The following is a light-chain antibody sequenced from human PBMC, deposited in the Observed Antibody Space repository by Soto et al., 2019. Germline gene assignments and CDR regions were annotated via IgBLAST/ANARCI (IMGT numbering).Light chain of an antibody. V-gene: IGLV2-11*01. J-gene: IGLJ3*02. CDR3: SSYTSSSTLM. Sequence: QSALTQPRSVSGSPGQSVTISCTGSSSDVGAYNYVSWYQQHPGKAPKLIIHDVNSRPSGIPDRFSGSKSGNTASLTISGLQAEDEADYYCSSYTSSSTLMFGGGTKLTVL. CDR1: SSDVGAYNY. CDR2: DVN.